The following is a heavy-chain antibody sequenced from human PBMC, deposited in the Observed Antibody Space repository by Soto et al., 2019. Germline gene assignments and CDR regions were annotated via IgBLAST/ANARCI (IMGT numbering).Heavy chain of an antibody. J-gene: IGHJ4*02. CDR2: ISSSSSYI. CDR3: ARDEEQQLPYFDY. Sequence: PXXSLRLSFAPSGFTFSSYSMDWVPQAPGKGLEWVSSISSSSSYIYYADSVKGRFTISRDNAKNSLYLQMNSLRAEDLAVYYCARDEEQQLPYFDYWGQGTLVTVSS. D-gene: IGHD6-13*01. CDR1: GFTFSSYS. V-gene: IGHV3-21*01.